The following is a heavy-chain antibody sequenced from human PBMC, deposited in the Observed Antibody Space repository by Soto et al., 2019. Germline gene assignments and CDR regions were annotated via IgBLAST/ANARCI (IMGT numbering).Heavy chain of an antibody. J-gene: IGHJ4*02. Sequence: QLQLQESGPGLVKPSETLSLTCTVSGGSISGSTYHCGWIRQPPGKGLEWIGSCSYSGSPYYNAFHKSRVTISGDTSKNQFSRKRTSVTAADTAAYYCARFNKCTSTYGYVAYWGQGALVTVSP. V-gene: IGHV4-39*01. CDR2: CSYSGSP. D-gene: IGHD5-18*01. CDR3: ARFNKCTSTYGYVAY. CDR1: GGSISGSTYH.